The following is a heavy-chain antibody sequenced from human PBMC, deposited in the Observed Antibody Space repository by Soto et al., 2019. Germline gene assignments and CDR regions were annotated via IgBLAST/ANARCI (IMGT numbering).Heavy chain of an antibody. CDR3: AKDGGYDYSNPFDY. CDR1: GFTFSSYA. V-gene: IGHV3-23*01. J-gene: IGHJ4*02. D-gene: IGHD4-4*01. CDR2: ISGSGGST. Sequence: GGSLRLSCAASGFTFSSYAMSWVRQAPGKGLEWASAISGSGGSTYYADSVKGRFTISRDNSKNTLYLQMNSLRAEDTAVYYCAKDGGYDYSNPFDYWGQGTLVTVSS.